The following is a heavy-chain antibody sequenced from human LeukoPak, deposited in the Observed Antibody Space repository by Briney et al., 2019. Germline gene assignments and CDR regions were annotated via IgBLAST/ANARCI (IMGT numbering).Heavy chain of an antibody. V-gene: IGHV4-59*01. Sequence: SETLSLTCTVSVGSITSYYWTWIRQPPGKGLEWIGYIYYSGSTNYNPSLKSRVTISVDTSKNQFSLKLSSVTAADTAVYYCARGRLIAVYFDYWGQGALVTVSS. D-gene: IGHD6-19*01. CDR3: ARGRLIAVYFDY. CDR1: VGSITSYY. CDR2: IYYSGST. J-gene: IGHJ4*02.